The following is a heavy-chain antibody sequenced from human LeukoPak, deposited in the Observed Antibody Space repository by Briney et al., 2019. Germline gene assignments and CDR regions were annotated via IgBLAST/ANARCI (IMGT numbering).Heavy chain of an antibody. D-gene: IGHD2-21*02. Sequence: GGSLRLSCTASGFTFSRYSMNWVRQSPGKGLECVSSISRSSSYIYYADSMKGRFTIYRDNAKKSLYLQMNSLRAEDTAVYYCARWGGGDCYPRSCDAFDIWGQGTMVTVSS. CDR2: ISRSSSYI. CDR1: GFTFSRYS. CDR3: ARWGGGDCYPRSCDAFDI. J-gene: IGHJ3*02. V-gene: IGHV3-21*01.